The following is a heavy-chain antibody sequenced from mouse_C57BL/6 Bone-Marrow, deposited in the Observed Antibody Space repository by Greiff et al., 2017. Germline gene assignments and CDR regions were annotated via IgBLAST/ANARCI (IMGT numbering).Heavy chain of an antibody. CDR3: TGTSQGGPPWFAY. J-gene: IGHJ3*01. CDR1: GYSFTDYD. CDR2: IDPENGGT. D-gene: IGHD3-2*02. V-gene: IGHV1-15*01. Sequence: QVQLKQSGAELVRPGASVTLSCTASGYSFTDYDMHWVKQTPVHGLEWIGVIDPENGGTAYNQKFKGKAILTADKSSSTAYMELRSLTSEDSAVYYCTGTSQGGPPWFAYWGQGTLLTVSA.